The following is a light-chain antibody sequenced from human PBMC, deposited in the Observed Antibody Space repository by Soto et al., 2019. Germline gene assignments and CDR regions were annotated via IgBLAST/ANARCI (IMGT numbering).Light chain of an antibody. CDR3: AAWDNSLAAVV. J-gene: IGLJ2*01. CDR2: NNN. CDR1: SSNIGSKT. V-gene: IGLV1-44*01. Sequence: QSVLTQPPSASGAPGQRVTISCSGSSSNIGSKTVNWYQQLPGTAPKLLIYNNNRRPSGVPDRFSGSKSGTSASLAISGLQSEDEADYYCAAWDNSLAAVVFGGGTKVTV.